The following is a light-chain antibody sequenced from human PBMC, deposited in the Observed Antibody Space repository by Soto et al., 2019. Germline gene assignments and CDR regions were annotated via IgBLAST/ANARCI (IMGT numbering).Light chain of an antibody. CDR1: SSDVGGYNC. V-gene: IGLV2-14*01. CDR2: EVS. J-gene: IGLJ1*01. Sequence: QSVLTQPPSASGSPGQSVAISCTGTSSDVGGYNCVSWYQQHPGKAPKLMIYEVSNRPSGVSNRFSGSKSGNTASLTISGLQAEDEADYYCSSSTSSSTQVFGTGTKVTVL. CDR3: SSSTSSSTQV.